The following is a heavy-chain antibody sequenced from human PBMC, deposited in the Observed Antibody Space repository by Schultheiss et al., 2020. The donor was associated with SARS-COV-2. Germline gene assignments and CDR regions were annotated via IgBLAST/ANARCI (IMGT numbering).Heavy chain of an antibody. D-gene: IGHD6-13*01. V-gene: IGHV3-30*01. J-gene: IGHJ2*01. CDR2: ISYDGSNK. CDR3: AREGWDQYSSSRYGWYFDL. Sequence: GGSLRLSCAASGFTFSSYAMHWVRQAPGKGLEWVAVISYDGSNKYYADSVKGRFTISRDNSKNTLYLQMNSLRAEDTAVYYCAREGWDQYSSSRYGWYFDLWGRGTPVTVAS. CDR1: GFTFSSYA.